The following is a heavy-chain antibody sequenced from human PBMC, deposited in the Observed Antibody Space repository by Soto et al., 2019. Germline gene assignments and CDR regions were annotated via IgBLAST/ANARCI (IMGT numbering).Heavy chain of an antibody. J-gene: IGHJ4*02. Sequence: SGTLSLTCTVSGVSVNSGGFYWAWIRQPPGKGLEWIGFGSYSGTTNYKPSLKSRVTISVDTSRSQISLKVTSLTAADTAVYYCARGATVTQYDYWGQGTLVPSPQ. D-gene: IGHD4-17*01. V-gene: IGHV4-61*08. CDR2: GSYSGTT. CDR1: GVSVNSGGFY. CDR3: ARGATVTQYDY.